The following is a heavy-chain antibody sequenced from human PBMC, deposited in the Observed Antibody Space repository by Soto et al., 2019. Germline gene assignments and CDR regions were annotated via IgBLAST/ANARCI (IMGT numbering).Heavy chain of an antibody. J-gene: IGHJ3*02. V-gene: IGHV4-34*01. CDR2: INHSGST. D-gene: IGHD3-10*01. Sequence: SETLSLTCAVYGGSFSGYYWSWIRQPPGKGLEWIGEINHSGSTNYNPSLKSRVTISVDTSKNQFSLKLSSVTAADTAVYYCGRALSRVVYYGWGSYYIPVRVFDIWGKGKMVTVSS. CDR3: GRALSRVVYYGWGSYYIPVRVFDI. CDR1: GGSFSGYY.